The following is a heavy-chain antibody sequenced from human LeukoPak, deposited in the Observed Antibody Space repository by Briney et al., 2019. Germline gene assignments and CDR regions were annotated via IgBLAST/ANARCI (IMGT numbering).Heavy chain of an antibody. Sequence: GGSLRLSCAASGFTFSSYGMHWVRQASGKGLEWVAVIWYDGSNKYYVDSVKGRFTISRDNSKNTLYLQMNSLRAEDTAVYYCARASRSAFDIWGQGTMVTVSS. CDR2: IWYDGSNK. CDR3: ARASRSAFDI. CDR1: GFTFSSYG. J-gene: IGHJ3*02. V-gene: IGHV3-33*01.